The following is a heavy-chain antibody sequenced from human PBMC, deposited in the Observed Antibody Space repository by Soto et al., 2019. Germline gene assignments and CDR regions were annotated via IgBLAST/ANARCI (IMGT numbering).Heavy chain of an antibody. CDR3: ASWECRSGAFDI. V-gene: IGHV1-69*01. CDR2: IIPIFGTA. D-gene: IGHD1-26*01. CDR1: GGTFSSYA. J-gene: IGHJ3*02. Sequence: QVQLVQSGAEVKKPGSSVKVSCKASGGTFSSYAISWVRQAPGQGLEWMGGIIPIFGTANYAKKFQGRGTLTADESTSTGYMELSSLRSEDTAVYYCASWECRSGAFDIWGQGTMVTVSS.